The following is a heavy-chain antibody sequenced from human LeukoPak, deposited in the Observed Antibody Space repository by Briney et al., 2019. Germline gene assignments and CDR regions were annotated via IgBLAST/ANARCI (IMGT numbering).Heavy chain of an antibody. V-gene: IGHV1-69*05. CDR3: ARAELSSTSHPGYNWFDP. J-gene: IGHJ5*02. CDR1: GGTFSSYA. CDR2: IIPIFGTA. Sequence: SVKVSCKASGGTFSSYAISWVRQAPGQGLEWMGGIIPIFGTANYAQKFQGRVTITTDESTSTAYMELSSLRSEDTAVYYCARAELSSTSHPGYNWFDPWGQGTLVTVSS. D-gene: IGHD2-2*01.